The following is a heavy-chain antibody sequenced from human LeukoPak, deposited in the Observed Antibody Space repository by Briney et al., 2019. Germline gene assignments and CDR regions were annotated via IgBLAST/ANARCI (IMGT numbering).Heavy chain of an antibody. J-gene: IGHJ6*03. Sequence: SVKVSCTASGGTFSSYAISWVRQAPGQGLEWMGGIIPIFGTANYAQKFQGRVTITTDESTSTAYMELSSLRSEDTAVYYCARAGVRYYGSGSYYPHYYYYMDVWGKGTTVTVSS. CDR3: ARAGVRYYGSGSYYPHYYYYMDV. CDR1: GGTFSSYA. CDR2: IIPIFGTA. V-gene: IGHV1-69*05. D-gene: IGHD3-10*01.